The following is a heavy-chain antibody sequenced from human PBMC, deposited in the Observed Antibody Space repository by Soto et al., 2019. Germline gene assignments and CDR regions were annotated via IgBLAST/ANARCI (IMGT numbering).Heavy chain of an antibody. CDR2: ISAYNGNT. CDR3: ARALTYDFWSGYYKAENFDY. D-gene: IGHD3-3*01. V-gene: IGHV1-18*01. J-gene: IGHJ4*02. CDR1: GYGFNSCG. Sequence: GAPAKVCWKACGYGFNSCGRRWVRHEHEQGLEWMGWISAYNGNTNYAQKLQGRATMTTDTSTSTAYMELRSLRSDDTAVYYCARALTYDFWSGYYKAENFDYWGQGTLVTVSS.